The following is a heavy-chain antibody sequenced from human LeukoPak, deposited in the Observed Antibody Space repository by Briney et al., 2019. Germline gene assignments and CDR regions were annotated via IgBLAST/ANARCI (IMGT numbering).Heavy chain of an antibody. CDR1: GYTFTSYD. CDR3: ARSDRGTIFGVVITPFDY. Sequence: ASVKVSCKASGYTFTSYDINWVRQATGQGLEWMGWMNPNSGNTGYAQKFQGRVTMTRNTSISTAYMELSSLRSGDTAVYYCARSDRGTIFGVVITPFDYWGQGTLVTVSS. J-gene: IGHJ4*02. D-gene: IGHD3-3*01. CDR2: MNPNSGNT. V-gene: IGHV1-8*01.